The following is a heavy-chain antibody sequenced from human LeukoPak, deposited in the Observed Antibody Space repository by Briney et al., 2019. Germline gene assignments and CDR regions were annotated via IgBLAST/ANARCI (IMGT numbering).Heavy chain of an antibody. CDR2: IYPSGNT. Sequence: PSGTLSLTCTVSGVSISRYVWTWIRQPAGKGLEWIGRIYPSGNTNYNPSLKSRVSMSVDTSKNPFSLNLTSVTAADTAVYYCAREGTVARGLDYWGQGTLVTVSS. D-gene: IGHD4-17*01. CDR3: AREGTVARGLDY. V-gene: IGHV4-4*07. CDR1: GVSISRYV. J-gene: IGHJ4*02.